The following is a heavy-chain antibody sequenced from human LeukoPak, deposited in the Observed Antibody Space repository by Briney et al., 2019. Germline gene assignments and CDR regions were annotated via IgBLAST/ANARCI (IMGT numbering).Heavy chain of an antibody. V-gene: IGHV1-2*02. CDR1: GYTFTGYY. Sequence: ASVKVSCKASGYTFTGYYMHWVRQAPGQGLEWMGWINPNSGGTNYAQKLQGRVTMTTDTSTSTAYMELRSLRSDDTAVYYCARDGGITIFGVVISLDYWGQGTLVTVSS. CDR2: INPNSGGT. D-gene: IGHD3-3*01. CDR3: ARDGGITIFGVVISLDY. J-gene: IGHJ4*02.